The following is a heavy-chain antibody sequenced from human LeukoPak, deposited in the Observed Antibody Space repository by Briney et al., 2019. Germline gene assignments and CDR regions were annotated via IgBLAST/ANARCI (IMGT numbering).Heavy chain of an antibody. CDR1: GFTFDDYA. Sequence: GGSLRLSCAASGFTFDDYAMHWVRQAPGKGLERVSGISWNSGSIGYADSVKGRFTISRDNAKNSLYLQMNSLRAEDTALYYCAKGYSSSWYVFDYWGQGTLVTVSS. D-gene: IGHD6-13*01. J-gene: IGHJ4*02. CDR2: ISWNSGSI. V-gene: IGHV3-9*01. CDR3: AKGYSSSWYVFDY.